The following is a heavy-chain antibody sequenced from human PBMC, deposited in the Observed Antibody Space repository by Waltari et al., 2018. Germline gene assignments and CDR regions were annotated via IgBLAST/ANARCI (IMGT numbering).Heavy chain of an antibody. Sequence: QVQLVESGGGVVQPGGSLRLSCAASGFTFSSYGMHWVRQAPGKGLEWVAFIRYDGSNKYYADSVKGRFTISRDNSKNTLYLQMNSLRAEDTAVYYCAKDRNIWGSYRYTKGVFDYWGQGTTVTVSS. V-gene: IGHV3-30*02. D-gene: IGHD3-16*02. CDR2: IRYDGSNK. CDR3: AKDRNIWGSYRYTKGVFDY. CDR1: GFTFSSYG. J-gene: IGHJ4*03.